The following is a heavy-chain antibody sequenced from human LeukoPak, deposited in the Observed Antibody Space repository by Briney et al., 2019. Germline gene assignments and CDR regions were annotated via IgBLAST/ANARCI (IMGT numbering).Heavy chain of an antibody. Sequence: ASVKVSCKASGYTFTGYYMHWVRQAPGQGLEWMGWIDPNSGGTNYAQKFQGRVTMTRDTSISTAYMELSRPRSDDTAVYYCARDDYGDPNFDYWGQGTLVIVSS. D-gene: IGHD4-17*01. CDR2: IDPNSGGT. V-gene: IGHV1-2*02. CDR1: GYTFTGYY. CDR3: ARDDYGDPNFDY. J-gene: IGHJ4*02.